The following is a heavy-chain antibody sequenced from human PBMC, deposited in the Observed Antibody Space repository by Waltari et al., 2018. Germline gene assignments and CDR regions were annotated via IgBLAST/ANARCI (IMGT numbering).Heavy chain of an antibody. V-gene: IGHV3-9*01. D-gene: IGHD3-10*02. J-gene: IGHJ6*02. CDR2: VSWNRGNI. CDR3: ARDTEVFGELSSPYAMDV. CDR1: GFNIDDYA. Sequence: QLVESGGRRVQPGRSLRLSCEASGFNIDDYAMHWVRLRPGKGLEGGAGVSWNRGNIGYADSVKGRVSISRDNARNTVYLQMNSLRPDDTAQYFWARDTEVFGELSSPYAMDVWGQGTTVTVS.